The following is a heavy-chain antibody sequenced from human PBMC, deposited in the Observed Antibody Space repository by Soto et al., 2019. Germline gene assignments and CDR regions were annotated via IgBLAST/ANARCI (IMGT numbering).Heavy chain of an antibody. J-gene: IGHJ4*02. D-gene: IGHD5-12*01. CDR2: IGGGGGDT. CDR3: ARSGSRISDY. V-gene: IGHV3-23*01. CDR1: GYTFSSDA. Sequence: GGSLRLSCAASGYTFSSDAMSWVRQAPGKGLEWVSTIGGGGGDTHYADAVKGRFIISRDNSKETLYLQMNRLRVEDTAIYFCARSGSRISDYWGQGTLVTVSS.